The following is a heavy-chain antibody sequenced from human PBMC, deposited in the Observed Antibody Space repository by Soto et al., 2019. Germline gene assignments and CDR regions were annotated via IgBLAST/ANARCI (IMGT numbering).Heavy chain of an antibody. J-gene: IGHJ4*02. V-gene: IGHV4-30-2*01. Sequence: SETLSLACAVSGGSISSGGYSWSWIRQPPGKGLEWIGYIYHSGSTYYNPSLKSRVTISVDRSKNQFSLKLGSVTAADTAVYYCARERLTGTTYYFDYWGQGTLVTVSS. CDR2: IYHSGST. D-gene: IGHD1-20*01. CDR3: ARERLTGTTYYFDY. CDR1: GGSISSGGYS.